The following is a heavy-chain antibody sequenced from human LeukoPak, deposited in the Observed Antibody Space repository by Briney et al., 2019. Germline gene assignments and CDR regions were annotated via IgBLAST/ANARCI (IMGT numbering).Heavy chain of an antibody. CDR2: ISSSSSTI. CDR3: ARGYYYDSSGYRSDY. V-gene: IGHV3-48*01. Sequence: GGSLRLSCAASGFTFSSYAMSWVRQAPGKGLEWVSYISSSSSTIYYADSVKGRFTISRDNAKNSLYLQMNSLRAEDTAVYYCARGYYYDSSGYRSDYWGQGTLVTVSS. CDR1: GFTFSSYA. J-gene: IGHJ4*02. D-gene: IGHD3-22*01.